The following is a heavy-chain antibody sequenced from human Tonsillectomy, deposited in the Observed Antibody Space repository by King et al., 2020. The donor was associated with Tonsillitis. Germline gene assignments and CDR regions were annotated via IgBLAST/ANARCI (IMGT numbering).Heavy chain of an antibody. D-gene: IGHD4-11*01. V-gene: IGHV3-43*02. J-gene: IGHJ3*02. Sequence: VQLVESGGGVVQPGGSLRLSCAASGFTLDDYAMHWVRQVPGKGLVWVALIGGGGGSICYVDSVKGRFTISRDNSKNSLYLQMNSLRTEDTALYYCAKDMGDYRGAFDIWGQGTMVTVSS. CDR2: IGGGGGSI. CDR3: AKDMGDYRGAFDI. CDR1: GFTLDDYA.